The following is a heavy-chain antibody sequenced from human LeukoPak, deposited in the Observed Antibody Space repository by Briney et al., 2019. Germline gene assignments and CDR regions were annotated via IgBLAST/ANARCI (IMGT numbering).Heavy chain of an antibody. D-gene: IGHD3-10*02. CDR3: ARPTILPVYDRGFDF. CDR2: ISYDGTDK. V-gene: IGHV3-30-3*01. J-gene: IGHJ4*02. CDR1: GFTFTNYA. Sequence: GGSLRLSCAASGFTFTNYAMHWVRQAPGKGLEWVALISYDGTDKNYADSVKGRFTISRDSSKNTLYLQMNSLTVEDTSVYYCARPTILPVYDRGFDFWGREPWSPSLQ.